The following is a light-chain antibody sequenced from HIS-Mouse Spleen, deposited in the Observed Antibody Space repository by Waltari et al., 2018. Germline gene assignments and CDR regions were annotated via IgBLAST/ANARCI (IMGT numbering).Light chain of an antibody. CDR1: SSSVGSYNL. CDR3: CSYAGSSTWV. J-gene: IGLJ3*02. V-gene: IGLV2-23*01. CDR2: EGS. Sequence: QSALTQPASASGAPGQSITISCTGTSSSVGSYNLFSWYQQHPGKAPKLMIYEGSQRPSGVSNRFSGSKSGNTASLTISGLQAEDEADYYCCSYAGSSTWVFGGGTKLTVL.